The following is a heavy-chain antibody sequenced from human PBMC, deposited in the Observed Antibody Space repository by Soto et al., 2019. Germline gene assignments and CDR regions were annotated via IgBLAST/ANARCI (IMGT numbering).Heavy chain of an antibody. CDR1: GLPFSSHA. D-gene: IGHD4-17*01. J-gene: IGHJ4*02. CDR2: ISISGGST. Sequence: EVQLLESGGGLVQPGGSLRLSCAASGLPFSSHAMSWVRQAPGKGLEWVSSISISGGSTYYADSVRGRFTISRDNSKNTLYLHMNSLTAEDTAIYYGANEIRPNDYWGQGTLVTVSS. CDR3: ANEIRPNDY. V-gene: IGHV3-23*01.